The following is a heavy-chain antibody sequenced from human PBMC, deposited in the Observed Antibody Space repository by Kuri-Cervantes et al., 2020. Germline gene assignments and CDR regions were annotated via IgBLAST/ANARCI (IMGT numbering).Heavy chain of an antibody. CDR1: GYTFTSYG. V-gene: IGHV1-18*01. CDR2: ISAYNGNT. CDR3: ASSEEGYDPTPFDY. Sequence: ASVKVSCKASGYTFTSYGISWVRQAPGQGLEWMGWISAYNGNTNYAQKLQGRVTMTTDTSTSTASMELRSLRSDDTAVYYCASSEEGYDPTPFDYWGQGTLVTVSS. D-gene: IGHD5-12*01. J-gene: IGHJ4*02.